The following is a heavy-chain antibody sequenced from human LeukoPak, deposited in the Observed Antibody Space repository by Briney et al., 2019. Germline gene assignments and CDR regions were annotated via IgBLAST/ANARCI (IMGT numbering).Heavy chain of an antibody. CDR2: VFYNGDT. D-gene: IGHD2-15*01. CDR1: GGSIIISGYY. CDR3: ARAVLSYCRGGSCPYFDY. V-gene: IGHV4-39*07. Sequence: SETLSLTCAVSGGSIIISGYYWAWIRQPPGKGLEWIGSVFYNGDTYYNPSLRSRVTISVDTSKNQFSLKLSSLTAADTAVYYCARAVLSYCRGGSCPYFDYWGQGTLVTVSS. J-gene: IGHJ4*01.